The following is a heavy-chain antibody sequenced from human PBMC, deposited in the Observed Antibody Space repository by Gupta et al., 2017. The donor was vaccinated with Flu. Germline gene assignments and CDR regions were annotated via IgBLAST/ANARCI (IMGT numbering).Heavy chain of an antibody. CDR2: ISAYNGDS. CDR3: ARQSLRGGKNDAFDF. V-gene: IGHV1-18*01. Sequence: YGINWGRGAPGEGVEWMGWISAYNGDSIYAQKFKDRVTLTTDPSTTTAYMDLRGLGSDDTAVDYCARQSLRGGKNDAFDFWGQGTMVTVSS. D-gene: IGHD3-10*01. J-gene: IGHJ3*01. CDR1: YG.